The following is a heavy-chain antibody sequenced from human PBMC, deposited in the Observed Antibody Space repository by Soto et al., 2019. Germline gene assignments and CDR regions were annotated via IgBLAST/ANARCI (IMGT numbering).Heavy chain of an antibody. Sequence: GGSLTLSCAASGFTFNSYAMSWVRQAPGKGLEWVSAISGSGGSTYYADSVKGRFTISRDNSKNTLYLQMNSLRAEDTAVYYCAKGPPTGHGGYYFDYWGQGTLVTVSS. CDR2: ISGSGGST. D-gene: IGHD3-16*01. V-gene: IGHV3-23*01. CDR3: AKGPPTGHGGYYFDY. J-gene: IGHJ4*02. CDR1: GFTFNSYA.